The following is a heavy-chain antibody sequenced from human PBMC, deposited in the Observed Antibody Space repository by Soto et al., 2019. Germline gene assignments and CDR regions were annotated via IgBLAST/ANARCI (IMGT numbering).Heavy chain of an antibody. V-gene: IGHV1-8*01. CDR2: MNPGSGDT. J-gene: IGHJ5*02. D-gene: IGHD3-10*01. CDR3: ARMEPFGSLNWFDP. CDR1: GYSFTNND. Sequence: ASVKVACKASGYSFTNNDVSWVRQATGQGLEWMGWMNPGSGDTGYAQKFQGRVTMTRDISIATAYMELSSLRSDDTAIYYCARMEPFGSLNWFDPWGQGTLVTVSS.